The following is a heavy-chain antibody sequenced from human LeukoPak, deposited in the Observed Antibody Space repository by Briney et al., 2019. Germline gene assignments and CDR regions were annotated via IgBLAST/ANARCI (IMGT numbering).Heavy chain of an antibody. CDR1: GYTFTGYY. CDR2: INPNSGGT. CDR3: ARGSGEVWFERGLVD. Sequence: ASVKVSCKASGYTFTGYYMHWVRQAPGQGLEWMGWINPNSGGTNYAQKFQGRVTMTRDTSISTAYMELSRLGSDDTAVYYCARGSGEVWFERGLVDWGQGNLVTVSS. J-gene: IGHJ4*02. D-gene: IGHD2-15*01. V-gene: IGHV1-2*02.